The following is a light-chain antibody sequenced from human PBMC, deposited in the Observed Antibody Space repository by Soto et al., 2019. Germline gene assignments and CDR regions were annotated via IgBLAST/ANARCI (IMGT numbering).Light chain of an antibody. CDR3: TSYADTNSPYV. CDR1: SSDVGAYNY. J-gene: IGLJ1*01. V-gene: IGLV2-8*01. CDR2: DVS. Sequence: QSALTQPPSASGSPGQSVTISCTGASSDVGAYNYVSWYQQHPDKAPKLIIYDVSERPSGVPDRFSGSKSGNTASLTVSGLQAEDEADYYCTSYADTNSPYVFGPGTKDTDL.